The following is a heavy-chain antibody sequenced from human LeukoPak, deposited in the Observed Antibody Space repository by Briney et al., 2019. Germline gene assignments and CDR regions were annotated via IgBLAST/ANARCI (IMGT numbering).Heavy chain of an antibody. D-gene: IGHD6-19*01. V-gene: IGHV3-48*01. J-gene: IGHJ4*02. CDR1: GFTFSSYS. CDR2: ISSSSTI. CDR3: ARGASGWYG. Sequence: GGSLRLSCAASGFTFSSYSMNWVRQAPGKGLEWVSYISSSSTIYYADSVKGRFTISRDNAKNSLHLQMNSLRAEDTAVYYCARGASGWYGWGQGTLVTVSS.